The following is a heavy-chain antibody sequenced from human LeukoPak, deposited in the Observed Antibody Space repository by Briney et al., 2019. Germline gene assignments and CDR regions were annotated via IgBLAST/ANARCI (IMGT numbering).Heavy chain of an antibody. Sequence: SETLSLTCTVSGGSISSYSWNWIRHPPGKGLEWIGYIYYTGSTNYNPYLKSRVTISVDTSNNQFSLKLSSVTAADAAVYYCARDGRVDYGDYTFDFWGQGILVTVSS. J-gene: IGHJ4*02. D-gene: IGHD4-17*01. CDR3: ARDGRVDYGDYTFDF. CDR1: GGSISSYS. CDR2: IYYTGST. V-gene: IGHV4-59*01.